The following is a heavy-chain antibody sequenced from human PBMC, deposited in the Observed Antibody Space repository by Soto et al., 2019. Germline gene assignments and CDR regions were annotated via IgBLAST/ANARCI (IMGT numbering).Heavy chain of an antibody. CDR3: AHRSRPLRYFDWPYYFDY. CDR2: IYWDDDK. D-gene: IGHD3-9*01. CDR1: GFSLSTSGVG. J-gene: IGHJ4*02. V-gene: IGHV2-5*02. Sequence: QITLKESGPTLVKPTQTLTLTCTFSGFSLSTSGVGVGWIRQPPGKALEWLALIYWDDDKRYSPSLKSRLTITKDXXKXQXXLTMTNMDPVDTATYYCAHRSRPLRYFDWPYYFDYWGQGTLVTVSS.